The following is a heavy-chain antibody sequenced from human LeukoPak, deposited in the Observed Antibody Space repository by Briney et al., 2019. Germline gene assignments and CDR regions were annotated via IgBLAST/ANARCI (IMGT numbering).Heavy chain of an antibody. V-gene: IGHV1-2*06. Sequence: ASVKVSCMASGYTFIGYYMHWVRQAPGQGLEWVGRINPNSGGTNYAQKFQGRVTMTRDTSISTAYMELSRLRSDDTAVYYCARADCSSTSCLNAFDIWGQGTMVTVSS. CDR3: ARADCSSTSCLNAFDI. CDR1: GYTFIGYY. D-gene: IGHD2-2*01. CDR2: INPNSGGT. J-gene: IGHJ3*02.